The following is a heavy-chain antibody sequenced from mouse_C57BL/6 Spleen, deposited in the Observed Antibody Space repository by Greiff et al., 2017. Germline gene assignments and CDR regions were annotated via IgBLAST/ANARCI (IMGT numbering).Heavy chain of an antibody. CDR2: IDPETGGT. Sequence: QVQLQQSGAELVRPGASVTLSCKASGYTFTDYEMHWVKQTPVHGLEWIGAIDPETGGTAYNQKFKGKAILTADKSSSTAYMELRSLTSEDSAVYYCLTGTRDYWGQGTTLTGSS. CDR1: GYTFTDYE. D-gene: IGHD4-1*01. CDR3: LTGTRDY. J-gene: IGHJ2*01. V-gene: IGHV1-15*01.